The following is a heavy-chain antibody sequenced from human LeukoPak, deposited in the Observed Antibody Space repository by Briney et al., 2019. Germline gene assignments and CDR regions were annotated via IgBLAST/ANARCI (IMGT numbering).Heavy chain of an antibody. J-gene: IGHJ3*02. D-gene: IGHD1-26*01. V-gene: IGHV5-51*01. CDR3: ALRNGGVYYAALDI. Sequence: GESLKISCKGSGYSFTSYWVAWVRQMPGKGLEWMGIIYAGDSDTRYSPSFQDQVTISADKSSNTAYLQWSSLKASDTAMYYCALRNGGVYYAALDIWGPGTMVTVSS. CDR2: IYAGDSDT. CDR1: GYSFTSYW.